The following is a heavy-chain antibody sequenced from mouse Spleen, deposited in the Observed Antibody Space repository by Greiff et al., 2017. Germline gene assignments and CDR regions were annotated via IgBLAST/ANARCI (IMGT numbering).Heavy chain of an antibody. CDR2: ISNGGGST. CDR1: GFTFRCLS. D-gene: IGHD2-4*01. V-gene: IGHV5-12-2*01. CDR3: ARWGLRRAMDY. J-gene: IGHJ4*01. Sequence: KLQESGGGLVQPGGSLKLSCSASGFTFRCLSMSWVRQTSGKRLEWVAYISNGGGSTYYPDTVKGRFTISRDNAKNTLYLQMSSLKSEDTAMYYCARWGLRRAMDYWGQGTSVTVSS.